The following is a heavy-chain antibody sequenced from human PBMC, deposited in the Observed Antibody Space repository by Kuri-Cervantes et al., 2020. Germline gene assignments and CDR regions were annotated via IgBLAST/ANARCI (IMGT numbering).Heavy chain of an antibody. Sequence: GGSLRLSCTVSGFTFSSYWMHWVRQAPGKGLVWVSGINSDGSSTSYADSVKGRFTISRDNAKNTLYLQMNSLRAEDTAVYYCASVLRSIDAFDIWGQGTMVTVSS. CDR1: GFTFSSYW. J-gene: IGHJ3*02. CDR3: ASVLRSIDAFDI. CDR2: INSDGSST. D-gene: IGHD5/OR15-5a*01. V-gene: IGHV3-74*01.